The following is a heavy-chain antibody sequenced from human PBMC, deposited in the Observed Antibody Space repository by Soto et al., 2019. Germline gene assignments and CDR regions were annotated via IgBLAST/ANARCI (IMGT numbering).Heavy chain of an antibody. CDR1: GFTIGSYG. J-gene: IGHJ4*02. D-gene: IGHD3-3*01. V-gene: IGHV3-23*01. CDR2: ITGGNT. Sequence: PGGSLRLSCAASGFTIGSYGMGWVRQAPGKGLEWVSTITGGNTYYAASVKGRFTISRDNYKNTLYLQMGSLRAEDTALYYCVKDKERGGYDSDFDSWGQGTLVTVSS. CDR3: VKDKERGGYDSDFDS.